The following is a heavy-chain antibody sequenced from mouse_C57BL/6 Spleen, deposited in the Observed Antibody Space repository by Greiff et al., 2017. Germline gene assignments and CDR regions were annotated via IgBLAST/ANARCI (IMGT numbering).Heavy chain of an antibody. Sequence: EVKLVESGGGLVKPGGSLKLSCAASGFTFSSYAMSWVRQTPEQRLEWVATISDGGSYTYYPDNVKGRFTISRENAKNNLYLQMIHLKSEDTAMYYCARDRTNYYGTMLFAYWGQGNLVTVSA. J-gene: IGHJ3*01. CDR2: ISDGGSYT. CDR3: ARDRTNYYGTMLFAY. CDR1: GFTFSSYA. V-gene: IGHV5-4*01. D-gene: IGHD1-1*01.